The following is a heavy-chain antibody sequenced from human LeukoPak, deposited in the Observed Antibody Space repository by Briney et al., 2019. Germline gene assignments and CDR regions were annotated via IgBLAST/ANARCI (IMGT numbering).Heavy chain of an antibody. CDR1: GFTFSSYS. CDR2: ISSSSNTI. CDR3: AKGVRITMVRGAFDI. Sequence: PGGSLRLSCAASGFTFSSYSMNWVRQAPGKGLEWVSYISSSSNTIYYADSVKGRFTISRDNDKKSLYLQMNSLRAEDTALYYCAKGVRITMVRGAFDIWGQGTMVTVSS. V-gene: IGHV3-48*01. J-gene: IGHJ3*02. D-gene: IGHD3-10*01.